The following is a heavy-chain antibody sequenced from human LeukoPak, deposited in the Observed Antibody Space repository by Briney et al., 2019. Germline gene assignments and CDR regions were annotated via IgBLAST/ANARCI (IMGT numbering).Heavy chain of an antibody. J-gene: IGHJ3*02. Sequence: GGSLRLSCAAPGFTFSDYYMSWIRQAPGKGLVWVSYISSSGSTIYYADSVKGRFTISRDNAKNSLYLQMNSLRAEDTAVYYCARTKDRVAFDIWGQGTMVTVSS. D-gene: IGHD2-15*01. CDR2: ISSSGSTI. CDR1: GFTFSDYY. CDR3: ARTKDRVAFDI. V-gene: IGHV3-11*01.